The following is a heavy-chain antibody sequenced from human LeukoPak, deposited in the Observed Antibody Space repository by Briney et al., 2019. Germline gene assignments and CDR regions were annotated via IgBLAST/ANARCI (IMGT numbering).Heavy chain of an antibody. CDR2: VNGDGSST. Sequence: GGSLRLSCAASGFTFSTYWMHWVRQAPGKGLVWVSRVNGDGSSTNYADSVKARFTISRDNSKNTLYLQMNSLRAEDTAVYYCARSGGWDGMDVWGQGTAVTVSS. J-gene: IGHJ6*02. CDR1: GFTFSTYW. D-gene: IGHD1-1*01. CDR3: ARSGGWDGMDV. V-gene: IGHV3-74*01.